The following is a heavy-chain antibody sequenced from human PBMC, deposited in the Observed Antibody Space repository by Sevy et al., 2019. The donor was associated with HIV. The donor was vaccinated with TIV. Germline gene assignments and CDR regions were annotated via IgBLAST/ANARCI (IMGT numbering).Heavy chain of an antibody. Sequence: GGSLRLSCAASGFTFSSYGMHWVRQAPGKGLEWLALVSFDGDSTYSADSVKGRFTSSRDNSKNTLYLQMNSLRVEDTAIYYCAKRGGHDTSGYVSYYYYGMDVWGQGTTVTVSS. CDR2: VSFDGDST. J-gene: IGHJ6*02. CDR1: GFTFSSYG. D-gene: IGHD2-2*01. CDR3: AKRGGHDTSGYVSYYYYGMDV. V-gene: IGHV3-30*18.